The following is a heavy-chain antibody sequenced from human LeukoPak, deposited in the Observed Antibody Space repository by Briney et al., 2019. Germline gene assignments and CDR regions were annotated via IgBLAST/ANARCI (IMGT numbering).Heavy chain of an antibody. CDR2: INHSGST. V-gene: IGHV4-34*01. Sequence: SETLSLTCAVYGGSFSGYYWSWIRQPPGKGLEWIGEINHSGSTNYNPSLRSRVTISVDTSKNQFSLKLSSVTAADTAVYYCARVDDSSGYYYFDYWGQGTLVTVSS. D-gene: IGHD3-22*01. CDR1: GGSFSGYY. CDR3: ARVDDSSGYYYFDY. J-gene: IGHJ4*02.